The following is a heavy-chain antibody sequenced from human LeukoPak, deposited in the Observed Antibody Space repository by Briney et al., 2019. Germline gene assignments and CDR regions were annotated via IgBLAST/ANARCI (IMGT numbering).Heavy chain of an antibody. J-gene: IGHJ4*02. CDR3: ARDPRQYSSGWYYFDY. D-gene: IGHD6-19*01. Sequence: GGSLRLSCAASGLTFSSHWMHWVRQAPGKGLVWVSRITNDGSSTTYADSVKGRFTISRDDSKNTLYLQMNSLRAEDTAVYYCARDPRQYSSGWYYFDYWGQGTLVTVSS. V-gene: IGHV3-74*01. CDR1: GLTFSSHW. CDR2: ITNDGSST.